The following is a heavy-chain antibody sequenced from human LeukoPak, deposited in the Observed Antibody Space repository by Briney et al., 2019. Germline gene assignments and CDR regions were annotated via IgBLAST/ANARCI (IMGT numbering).Heavy chain of an antibody. D-gene: IGHD3-22*01. Sequence: PSETLSLTCAVYGGCFSGYYWSWIRQPPGKGLERIGEINHSGSTNYNPSLKSRVTISVDTSKNQFSLKLSSVTAADTAVYYCARGSSGSYRPYYYYYGMDVWGQGTTVTVSS. V-gene: IGHV4-34*01. J-gene: IGHJ6*02. CDR1: GGCFSGYY. CDR2: INHSGST. CDR3: ARGSSGSYRPYYYYYGMDV.